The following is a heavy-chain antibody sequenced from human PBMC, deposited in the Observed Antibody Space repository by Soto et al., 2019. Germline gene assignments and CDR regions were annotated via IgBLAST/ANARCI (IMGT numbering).Heavy chain of an antibody. J-gene: IGHJ5*02. CDR2: TYYRSKWYN. CDR3: ARDLIAVAGSAGVWFDP. D-gene: IGHD6-19*01. V-gene: IGHV6-1*01. CDR1: GGSVSSNSAA. Sequence: SQTLSLTCALSGGSVSSNSAAWNWIRQSPSRGLEWLGRTYYRSKWYNDYAVSVKSRITINPDTSKNQFSLQLNSVTPEDTAVYYCARDLIAVAGSAGVWFDPWGQGTRVTVSS.